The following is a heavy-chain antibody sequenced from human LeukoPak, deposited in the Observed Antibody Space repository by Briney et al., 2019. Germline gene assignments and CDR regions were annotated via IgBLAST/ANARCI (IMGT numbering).Heavy chain of an antibody. Sequence: GGSLRLSCAASGFTFSSYSMNWVRQAPGKGLEWVSSISSSSSYIYYADSVKGRFTISRDNAKNSLYLQMNSLRAEDTAVYYCARDVGIAVADVDYWGQGTLVTVFS. CDR2: ISSSSSYI. CDR3: ARDVGIAVADVDY. J-gene: IGHJ4*02. D-gene: IGHD6-19*01. V-gene: IGHV3-21*01. CDR1: GFTFSSYS.